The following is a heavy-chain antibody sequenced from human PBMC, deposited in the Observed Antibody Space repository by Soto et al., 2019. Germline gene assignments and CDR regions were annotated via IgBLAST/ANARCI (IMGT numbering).Heavy chain of an antibody. Sequence: QVQLVQSGAEVKKPGSSVKVSCKASGGTFSSYAISWVRQAPGQGLEWMGGIIPIFGTANYAQKFQGRVTITADESTSTAYMELSSLRSEDTAVYYCARIVLVPAAEIPTYYYYGMDVWGQGTTVTVSS. V-gene: IGHV1-69*12. CDR3: ARIVLVPAAEIPTYYYYGMDV. D-gene: IGHD2-2*01. CDR1: GGTFSSYA. CDR2: IIPIFGTA. J-gene: IGHJ6*02.